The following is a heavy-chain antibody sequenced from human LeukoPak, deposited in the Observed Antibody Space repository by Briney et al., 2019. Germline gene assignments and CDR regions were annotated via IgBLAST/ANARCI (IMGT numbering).Heavy chain of an antibody. D-gene: IGHD3-3*01. J-gene: IGHJ6*02. CDR1: GYTLTELS. CDR3: ATGGLLRFFHGMDV. V-gene: IGHV1-24*01. Sequence: ASVKVSCKVSGYTLTELSMHWVRQAPGKGLEWMGGSDPEDGETIYAQKFQGRVTMTEDTSTDTAYMELSSLRSEDTAVYYCATGGLLRFFHGMDVWGQGTTVTVSS. CDR2: SDPEDGET.